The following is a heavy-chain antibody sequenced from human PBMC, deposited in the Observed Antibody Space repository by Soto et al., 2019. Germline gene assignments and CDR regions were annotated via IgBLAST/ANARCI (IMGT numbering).Heavy chain of an antibody. V-gene: IGHV3-30-3*01. J-gene: IGHJ4*02. CDR3: VRSFRITIFGVVISRPLDY. CDR1: GFTFSSYA. Sequence: GGSLRLSCAASGFTFSSYAMHWVRQAPGKGLEWVAVISYDGSNKYYADSVKGRFTISRDNSKNTLYLQMNSLRAEDTAVYYCVRSFRITIFGVVISRPLDYWGQGTLVTVSS. CDR2: ISYDGSNK. D-gene: IGHD3-3*01.